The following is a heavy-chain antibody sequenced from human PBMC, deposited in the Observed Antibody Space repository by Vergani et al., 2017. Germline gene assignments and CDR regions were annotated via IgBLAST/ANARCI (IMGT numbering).Heavy chain of an antibody. CDR3: ARADASGGSENWFDP. CDR2: IYYSGST. Sequence: QVQLPESGPGLVKPSQTLSLTCTVSGGSISSGGYYWSWIRQHPGKGLEWIGYIYYSGSTYHNPSLKSLVTISVDTSKNQFSLKLSSVTAADTAVYYCARADASGGSENWFDPWGQGTLVTVSS. V-gene: IGHV4-31*01. J-gene: IGHJ5*02. D-gene: IGHD2-15*01. CDR1: GGSISSGGYY.